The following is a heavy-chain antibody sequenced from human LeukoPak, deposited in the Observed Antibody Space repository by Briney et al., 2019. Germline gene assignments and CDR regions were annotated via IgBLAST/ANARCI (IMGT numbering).Heavy chain of an antibody. Sequence: ASVRVSRKASAYTSINYGISWVRQAPGQGLEWMGWLSGYNANTDYAQNFQDRVIMTTDTSTSTAYMDLRNLNSNDTAVYYCVRDSGGHQTSRGTMIIDNWFDSWGQGTLVTVSS. CDR2: LSGYNANT. D-gene: IGHD3-22*01. CDR1: AYTSINYG. V-gene: IGHV1-18*01. CDR3: VRDSGGHQTSRGTMIIDNWFDS. J-gene: IGHJ5*01.